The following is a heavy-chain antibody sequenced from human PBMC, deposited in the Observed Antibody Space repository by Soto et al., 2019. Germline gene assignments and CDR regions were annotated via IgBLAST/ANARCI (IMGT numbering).Heavy chain of an antibody. J-gene: IGHJ4*02. V-gene: IGHV4-39*07. CDR1: GGSISSSSYY. CDR3: ARDQNGSGNYYTRYFDY. D-gene: IGHD3-10*01. CDR2: IYYSGST. Sequence: SETLSLTCTVSGGSISSSSYYWGWIRQPPGKGLEWIGSIYYSGSTNYNPSLKSRVTISVDKSKNQFSLYLSSVTAADTAVYYCARDQNGSGNYYTRYFDYWGQGTLVTVS.